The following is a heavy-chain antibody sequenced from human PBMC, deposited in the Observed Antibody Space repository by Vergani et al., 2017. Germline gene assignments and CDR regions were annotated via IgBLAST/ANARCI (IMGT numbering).Heavy chain of an antibody. CDR1: GFTFIMHA. Sequence: EVQLLESGGDLVQPGGSLRLSCAASGFTFIMHAMSWVRQAPGKGLEWVSSFGGSDESTSYAQSVRGRFTISRDISKNTLILQLNSLRVEDTAVYFCARENVRRGIPGLWGSKYFHHWGQGTLVTVSS. CDR3: ARENVRRGIPGLWGSKYFHH. V-gene: IGHV3-23*01. J-gene: IGHJ1*01. D-gene: IGHD3-16*01. CDR2: FGGSDEST.